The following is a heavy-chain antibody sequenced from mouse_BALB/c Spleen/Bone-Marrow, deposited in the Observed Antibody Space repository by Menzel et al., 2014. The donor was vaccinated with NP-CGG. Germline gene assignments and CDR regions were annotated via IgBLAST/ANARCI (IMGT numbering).Heavy chain of an antibody. Sequence: EVHLVESGGGLVQPGGSLKLSCAASGFDFSRCWMSWVRQAPGKGLEWIGEINPDSSTINYTPSLRDKFIISRDNANNTLYLQMSKVRSEDTALYYCARLNYYGSLFVWCPGTTVTVSS. CDR3: ARLNYYGSLFV. V-gene: IGHV4-1*02. D-gene: IGHD1-1*01. CDR1: GFDFSRCW. CDR2: INPDSSTI. J-gene: IGHJ1*01.